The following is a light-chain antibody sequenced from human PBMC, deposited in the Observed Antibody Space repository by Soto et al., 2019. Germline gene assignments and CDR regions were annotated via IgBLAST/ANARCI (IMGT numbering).Light chain of an antibody. V-gene: IGKV1-39*01. CDR2: AAT. J-gene: IGKJ1*01. CDR1: QPIGTS. CDR3: QQGYNTFWT. Sequence: DIQMTQSPSSLSAFVGDSVTVTCRASQPIGTSLHWYQQRAGTAPKVLISAATKLQSGVPSRLSGRGSGTDFTLTISNLQPEDSATYFCQQGYNTFWTFGRGTKVDIK.